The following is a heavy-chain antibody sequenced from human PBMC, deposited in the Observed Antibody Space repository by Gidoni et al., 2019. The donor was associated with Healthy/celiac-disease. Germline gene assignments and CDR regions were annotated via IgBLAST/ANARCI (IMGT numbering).Heavy chain of an antibody. D-gene: IGHD3-10*01. CDR3: ARARITMVRGVPGIY. CDR2: IKQDGSEK. Sequence: EVQLVESGGGLFPPGRSLGLSCAASGFTFGSYWMSWVRQAPGKGLEWVANIKQDGSEKYYVDSVKGRFTISRDNAKNSLYLQMNSLRAEDTAVYYCARARITMVRGVPGIYWGQGTLVTVSS. CDR1: GFTFGSYW. J-gene: IGHJ4*02. V-gene: IGHV3-7*01.